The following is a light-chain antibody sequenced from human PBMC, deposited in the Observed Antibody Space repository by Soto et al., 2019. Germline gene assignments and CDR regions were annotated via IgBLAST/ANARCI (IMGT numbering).Light chain of an antibody. V-gene: IGKV1-6*01. CDR2: AAS. CDR1: QGIRND. Sequence: AIQMTQSPSSLSASVGDRVTITCRASQGIRNDLGWYQQKPGKAPKLLIYAASTLQSGVPSRFSGSSSGTDFTLTISSLHPEEFATYYCLQDDNYPLTFGGGTKVEIK. J-gene: IGKJ4*01. CDR3: LQDDNYPLT.